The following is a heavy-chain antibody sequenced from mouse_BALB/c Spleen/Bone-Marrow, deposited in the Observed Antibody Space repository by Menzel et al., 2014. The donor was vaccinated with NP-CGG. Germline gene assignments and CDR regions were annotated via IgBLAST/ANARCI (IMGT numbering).Heavy chain of an antibody. CDR3: ARGITTATFAY. V-gene: IGHV1-84*02. CDR2: IYPGNNNT. CDR1: GYTFTVYY. J-gene: IGHJ3*01. D-gene: IGHD1-2*01. Sequence: VQLQQSGPELVKPGASVKISCKASGYTFTVYYINWVKQKPGQGLEWIGWIYPGNNNTKYNERFEDKATLTVDTPSSTAYMQLSSLTSEDTAVYFCARGITTATFAYWGQGTLVTVSA.